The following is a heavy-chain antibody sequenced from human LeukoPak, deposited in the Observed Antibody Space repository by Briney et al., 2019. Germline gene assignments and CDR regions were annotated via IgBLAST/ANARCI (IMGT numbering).Heavy chain of an antibody. V-gene: IGHV3-48*01. CDR1: GFTFSSYS. CDR3: ARAREDGRGTFDI. J-gene: IGHJ3*02. Sequence: GGSLRLSCAASGFTFSSYSLNWVRQAPGKGLEWISYISGSGSTIYYADSVKGRFTISRDNARNLVYLQMSSLRAEDTAVYFCARAREDGRGTFDIWGQGTMVTVSS. D-gene: IGHD1-26*01. CDR2: ISGSGSTI.